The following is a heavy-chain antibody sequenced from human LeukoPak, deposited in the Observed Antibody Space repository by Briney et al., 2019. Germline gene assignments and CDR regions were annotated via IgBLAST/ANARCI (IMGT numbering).Heavy chain of an antibody. D-gene: IGHD2-15*01. CDR1: GGSFSGYY. V-gene: IGHV4-34*01. Sequence: AETLSLTCAVSGGSFSGYYWTWIRQPPGKGLEWIGEINHSGRTNYNPSLKSRVIISVDTSKNQFSLKLNSVTAADTAVYYCARPLGYCSDSRCPQSWFDPWGQGTLVTVSS. J-gene: IGHJ5*02. CDR3: ARPLGYCSDSRCPQSWFDP. CDR2: INHSGRT.